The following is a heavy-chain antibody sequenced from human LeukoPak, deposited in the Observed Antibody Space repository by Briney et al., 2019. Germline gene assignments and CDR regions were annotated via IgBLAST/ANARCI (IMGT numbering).Heavy chain of an antibody. CDR3: ARHLTYGGWNS. CDR1: GFXFSSYW. V-gene: IGHV3-74*01. J-gene: IGHJ4*02. D-gene: IGHD4-23*01. Sequence: PGGSLRLSCGASGFXFSSYWMQWVRQAPGKGLVWVSRINSDGSSASYADSVKGRFTISRDNAKNTLYLQMNSLRAEDTAVYYCARHLTYGGWNSWGQGTLVTVSS. CDR2: INSDGSSA.